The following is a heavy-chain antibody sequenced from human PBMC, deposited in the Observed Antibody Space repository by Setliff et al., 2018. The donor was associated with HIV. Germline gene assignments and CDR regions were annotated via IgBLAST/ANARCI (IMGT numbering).Heavy chain of an antibody. CDR1: GFTFSRYG. V-gene: IGHV3-30*03. CDR2: ISFDGVDK. Sequence: GGSLRLSCAASGFTFSRYGMHWVRQAPGKGLKSVAVISFDGVDKYYADSVKCRFTISRDNFRNTLYLQMNSLRPEDTAVYYCARVQQQLLQEDDYFDYWGQGTLVTVSS. D-gene: IGHD6-13*01. CDR3: ARVQQQLLQEDDYFDY. J-gene: IGHJ4*02.